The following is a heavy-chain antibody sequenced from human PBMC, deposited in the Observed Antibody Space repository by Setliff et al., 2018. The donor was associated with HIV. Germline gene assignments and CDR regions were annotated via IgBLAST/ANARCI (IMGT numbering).Heavy chain of an antibody. J-gene: IGHJ5*02. CDR3: AKDFDYSNSLAP. Sequence: PGGSLRLSCEASGFTFRTYGMYWVRQAPGKGLECVALISHDGSEKYYADSVEGRFTISRDNSRNRLYLQMNSLRGDDTSLYYYAKDFDYSNSLAPWGQGTLVTVSS. D-gene: IGHD4-4*01. CDR1: GFTFRTYG. CDR2: ISHDGSEK. V-gene: IGHV3-30*18.